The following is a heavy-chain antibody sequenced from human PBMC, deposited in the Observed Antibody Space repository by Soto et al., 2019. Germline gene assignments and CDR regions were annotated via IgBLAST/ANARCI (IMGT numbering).Heavy chain of an antibody. CDR1: GFTFSSYS. Sequence: GGSLRLSCAASGFTFSSYSMNWVRQAPGKGLEWVSSISSSSYIYYADSVKGRFTISRDNAKNSLYLQMNSLRAEDTAVYYCARAAGQDVLRYFDWSSPYFDYWGQGTLVTVSS. CDR3: ARAAGQDVLRYFDWSSPYFDY. D-gene: IGHD3-9*01. V-gene: IGHV3-21*01. CDR2: ISSSSYI. J-gene: IGHJ4*02.